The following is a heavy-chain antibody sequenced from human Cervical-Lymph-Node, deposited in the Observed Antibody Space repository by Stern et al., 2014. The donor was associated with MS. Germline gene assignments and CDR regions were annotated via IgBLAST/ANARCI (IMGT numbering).Heavy chain of an antibody. D-gene: IGHD2-8*01. V-gene: IGHV3-30*03. CDR2: ISYDRNHK. Sequence: VQLVESGGAVVQPGRSLRLSWAASGFTFSSYGMHWVRQAPGQGLEWGTVISYDRNHKYYAASVKGRFTISRANSKNTMHLQMNSVTPDDTAMYYCARDYEDTSMLFDHWGQGTLVTVSS. CDR3: ARDYEDTSMLFDH. CDR1: GFTFSSYG. J-gene: IGHJ4*02.